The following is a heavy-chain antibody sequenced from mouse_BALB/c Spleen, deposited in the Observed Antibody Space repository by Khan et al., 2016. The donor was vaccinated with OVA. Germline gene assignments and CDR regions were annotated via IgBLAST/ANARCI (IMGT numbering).Heavy chain of an antibody. CDR2: ISCYNGST. CDR1: GYSFTGYY. CDR3: ARGDYYGSSSVAY. J-gene: IGHJ3*01. V-gene: IGHV1S34*01. Sequence: LVKTGASVKISCKASGYSFTGYYMHWVQQSHGKSLEWIGYISCYNGSTTYNQKFKGQATFTVDTSSSTVYMQFNSLTSEDSAVYCCARGDYYGSSSVAYWGQGTLVTVSA. D-gene: IGHD1-1*01.